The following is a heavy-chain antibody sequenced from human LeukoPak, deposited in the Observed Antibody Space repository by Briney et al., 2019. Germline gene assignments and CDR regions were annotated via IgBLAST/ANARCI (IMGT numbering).Heavy chain of an antibody. CDR1: GVTFSSYG. Sequence: GGSLRLSCAASGVTFSSYGMHWVRQAPGKGLEWVAVIWYDGSNKYYADSVKGRFTISRDNSKNTLYLQMNSLRAEDTAVYYCAGGVPAYYYYGMDVWGQGTTVTVSS. CDR3: AGGVPAYYYYGMDV. D-gene: IGHD2-2*01. J-gene: IGHJ6*02. V-gene: IGHV3-33*01. CDR2: IWYDGSNK.